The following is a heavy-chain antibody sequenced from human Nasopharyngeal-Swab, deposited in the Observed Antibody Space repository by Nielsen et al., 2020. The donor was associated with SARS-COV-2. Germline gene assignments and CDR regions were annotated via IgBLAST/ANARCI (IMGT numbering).Heavy chain of an antibody. CDR2: ISYDGSNK. V-gene: IGHV3-30*18. Sequence: GGSLRLSCAASGFTFSSYGMHWVRQAPEKGLDWVAVISYDGSNKYYADSVKGRFTISRDNSKNTLYLQMNSLRAEDTAVYYCAKGGGSSSWAENRSNSFDPFFHGTLVTVSS. D-gene: IGHD6-13*01. J-gene: IGHJ5*02. CDR1: GFTFSSYG. CDR3: AKGGGSSSWAENRSNSFDP.